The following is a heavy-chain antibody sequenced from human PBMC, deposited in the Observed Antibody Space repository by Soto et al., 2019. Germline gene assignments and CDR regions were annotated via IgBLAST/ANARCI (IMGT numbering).Heavy chain of an antibody. J-gene: IGHJ4*02. CDR3: TTEGMYYDILTGYYSPYYFDY. CDR2: IKSKTDGGTT. Sequence: PGGSLRLSCAASGFTFSNAWMNWVRQAPGKGLEWVGRIKSKTDGGTTDYAAPVKGRFTISRDDSKNTLYLQMNSLKTEDTAVYYCTTEGMYYDILTGYYSPYYFDYWGQGTLVTVSS. V-gene: IGHV3-15*07. D-gene: IGHD3-9*01. CDR1: GFTFSNAW.